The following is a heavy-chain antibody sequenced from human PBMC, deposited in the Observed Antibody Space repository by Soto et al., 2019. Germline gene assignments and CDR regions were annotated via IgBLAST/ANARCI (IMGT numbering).Heavy chain of an antibody. J-gene: IGHJ4*02. CDR2: VYYTGST. V-gene: IGHV4-59*01. CDR1: GASISGFY. Sequence: QVQLQESGPGLVTPSETLSLTCTVSGASISGFYWSWIRQPPGKGLEWIGSVYYTGSTNYNPSLKSRVTIPVDTSKNQFSLKLSSVTAPDTAVYYCARHPIIVPAAINYFDYWGQGTLVTVSS. CDR3: ARHPIIVPAAINYFDY. D-gene: IGHD2-2*02.